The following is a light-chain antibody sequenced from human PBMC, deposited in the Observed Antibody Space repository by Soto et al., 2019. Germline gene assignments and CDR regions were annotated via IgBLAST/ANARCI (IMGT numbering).Light chain of an antibody. CDR3: QQYSSYWT. J-gene: IGKJ1*01. CDR1: QSISGW. V-gene: IGKV1-5*01. Sequence: IQMTQSPSTLSASVGDRVTITCRASQSISGWLAWYQQKPGKAPKFLIYDASNLESGVPSRFSGSGSGTEFTLTISSLQPDDFATYYCQQYSSYWTFGQGTKVEIK. CDR2: DAS.